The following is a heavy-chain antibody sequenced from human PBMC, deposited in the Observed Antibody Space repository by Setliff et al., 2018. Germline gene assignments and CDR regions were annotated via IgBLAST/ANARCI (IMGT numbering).Heavy chain of an antibody. CDR3: ARDRPGPSFGGMDV. CDR2: LYGDNKI. D-gene: IGHD3-3*01. V-gene: IGHV3-30*07. J-gene: IGHJ6*02. CDR1: GFTFSSYT. Sequence: GGSLRLSCAASGFTFSSYTMHWVRQAPGKGLEWVALLYGDNKIDFADSVKGRFTISTDNSKNTLYLQMNSLTAEDTAVYYCARDRPGPSFGGMDVWGQGTTVTVS.